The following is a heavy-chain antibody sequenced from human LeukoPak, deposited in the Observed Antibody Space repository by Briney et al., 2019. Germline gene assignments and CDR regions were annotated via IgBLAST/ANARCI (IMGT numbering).Heavy chain of an antibody. CDR1: GGSISSYY. CDR3: AREGSSGWYGGGYYYYYYYMDV. CDR2: IYYSGST. Sequence: SETLSLTCTVSGGSISSYYWSWIRQPPGKGLEWIGYIYYSGSTNYNPSLKSRVTISVDTSKNQFSLKLSSVTAADTAVYYCAREGSSGWYGGGYYYYYYYMDVWGKGTTVTVSS. V-gene: IGHV4-59*01. D-gene: IGHD6-19*01. J-gene: IGHJ6*03.